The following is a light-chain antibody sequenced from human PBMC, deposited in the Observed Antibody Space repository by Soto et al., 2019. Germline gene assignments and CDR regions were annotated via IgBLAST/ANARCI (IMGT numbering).Light chain of an antibody. CDR1: QSLLYSSNNKNY. CDR3: QQYYETPLT. J-gene: IGKJ4*01. CDR2: WAY. V-gene: IGKV4-1*01. Sequence: DIVMTQSPDSLAVSLGETATINCKSSQSLLYSSNNKNYLAWYRQKPRQPPELLIYWAYTRESGVPGRYSGCGSGTDFTLTISSLRAEDVAIYYCQQYYETPLTFGGGTTVEIK.